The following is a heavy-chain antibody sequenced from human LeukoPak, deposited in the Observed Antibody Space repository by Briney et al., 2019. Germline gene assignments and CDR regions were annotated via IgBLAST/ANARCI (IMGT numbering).Heavy chain of an antibody. J-gene: IGHJ6*02. CDR1: GYTFTGYY. V-gene: IGHV1-2*06. CDR3: ASFKFGELFYYGMDV. CDR2: INPNSGGT. Sequence: ASVKVSCKASGYTFTGYYMHWVRQAPGQGLERMGRINPNSGGTNYAQKFQGRVTMTRDTSISTAYMELSRLRSDDTAVYYCASFKFGELFYYGMDVWGQGTTVTVSS. D-gene: IGHD3-10*01.